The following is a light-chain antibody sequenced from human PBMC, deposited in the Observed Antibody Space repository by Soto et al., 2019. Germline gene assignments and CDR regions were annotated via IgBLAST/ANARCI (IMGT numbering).Light chain of an antibody. CDR2: AAS. Sequence: DLQMTQSPPSLSASVGDRVTLTCRASRDINSYLNWYQQKPGKPPKLLIYAASLLQSGVPPRFSGSGSRTNFTLTISSHQPGDFATYCCQQSYTTPHTFGRGTQV. J-gene: IGKJ4*01. V-gene: IGKV1-39*01. CDR3: QQSYTTPHT. CDR1: RDINSY.